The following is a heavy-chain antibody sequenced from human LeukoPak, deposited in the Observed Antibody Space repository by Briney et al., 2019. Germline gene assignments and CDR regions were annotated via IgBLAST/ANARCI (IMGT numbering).Heavy chain of an antibody. CDR1: GGSFSGYY. D-gene: IGHD6-19*01. CDR3: ARASGWYPCDY. V-gene: IGHV4-34*01. CDR2: INHSGST. J-gene: IGHJ4*02. Sequence: SETLSLTCAVYGGSFSGYYWSWIRQPPGKGLEWIGEINHSGSTNYNPSLKSRVTISVDTSKNQFSLKLSSVTAADTAVYYCARASGWYPCDYWGQGTLVTVSS.